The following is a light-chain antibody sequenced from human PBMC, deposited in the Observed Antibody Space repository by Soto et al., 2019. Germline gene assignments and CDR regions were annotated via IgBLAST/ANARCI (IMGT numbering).Light chain of an antibody. V-gene: IGLV2-14*01. J-gene: IGLJ1*01. CDR3: SSYTSSSTPLF. Sequence: QSVLTQPASVSGSPGQSITISCTGTSSDVGGYNYVSWCQQHPGKAPKLMIYDVSNRPSGVSNRFSGSKSGNTASLTISGLQAEDEADYYCSSYTSSSTPLFFGTGTKVTVL. CDR1: SSDVGGYNY. CDR2: DVS.